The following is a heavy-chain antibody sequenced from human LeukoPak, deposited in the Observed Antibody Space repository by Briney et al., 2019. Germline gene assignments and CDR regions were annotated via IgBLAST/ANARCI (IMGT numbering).Heavy chain of an antibody. CDR3: ANHLACGSTSCPPFDY. CDR2: ISGGGST. Sequence: PGGSLRLSCAASGFTFNNYAMTWVRQAPGKGLEWVSAISGGGSTYYADSVRGRFTISRDNSKNALYLQMNSLRAEDTAVYYCANHLACGSTSCPPFDYWGQGTLVTVSS. D-gene: IGHD2-2*01. V-gene: IGHV3-23*01. J-gene: IGHJ4*02. CDR1: GFTFNNYA.